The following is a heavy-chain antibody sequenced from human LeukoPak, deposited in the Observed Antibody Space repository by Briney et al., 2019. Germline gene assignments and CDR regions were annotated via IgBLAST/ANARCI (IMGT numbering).Heavy chain of an antibody. J-gene: IGHJ3*02. V-gene: IGHV1-2*02. Sequence: GASVKVSCKASVYTFTGYYMHWVRQAPGQGLEWMGWINPNSGGTNYAQKFQGRVTMTRDTSISTAYMELSRLRSDDTAVYYCARVMAGLVIAAFDIWGQGTMVTVSS. CDR3: ARVMAGLVIAAFDI. CDR2: INPNSGGT. D-gene: IGHD3-3*01. CDR1: VYTFTGYY.